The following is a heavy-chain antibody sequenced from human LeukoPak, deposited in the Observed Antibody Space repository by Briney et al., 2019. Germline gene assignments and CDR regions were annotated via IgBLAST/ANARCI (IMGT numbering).Heavy chain of an antibody. CDR3: ARVYRSSSGYCFDF. D-gene: IGHD6-6*01. CDR2: IKQDGSEK. J-gene: IGHJ4*02. CDR1: GFTFSSYW. Sequence: GGSLRLSCAVSGFTFSSYWMRWVRQTPGKGLEWVANIKQDGSEKYYVDSVKGRFTVSRDNAKNSLHLQMNSLRAEDTAVYYCARVYRSSSGYCFDFWGQGTLVTVSS. V-gene: IGHV3-7*01.